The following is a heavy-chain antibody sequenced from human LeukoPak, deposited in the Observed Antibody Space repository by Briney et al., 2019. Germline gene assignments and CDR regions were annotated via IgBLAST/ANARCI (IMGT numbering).Heavy chain of an antibody. CDR2: IDSGGST. D-gene: IGHD3-16*02. CDR1: GFTVSSNY. J-gene: IGHJ4*02. Sequence: GGSLRLSCAASGFTVSSNYMSWVRQAPGKGLEWGSVIDSGGSTYYADSVKGRFTISRHNSKNTLYLQMNSLRAEDTAVYYCARVRLRLGELSSTIDYWGQGTLGTVSS. V-gene: IGHV3-53*04. CDR3: ARVRLRLGELSSTIDY.